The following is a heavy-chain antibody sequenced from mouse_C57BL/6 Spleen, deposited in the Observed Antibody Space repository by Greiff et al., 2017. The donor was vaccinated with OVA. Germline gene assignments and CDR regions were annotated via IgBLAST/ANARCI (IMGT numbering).Heavy chain of an antibody. CDR3: ARTITTVVAYYAMDY. Sequence: QVQLKESGAELVRPGSSVKLSCKASGYTFTSYWMHWVKQRPIQGLEWIGNIDPSDSETHYNQKFKDKATLTVDKSSSTAYMQLSSLTSEDSAVYYCARTITTVVAYYAMDYWGQGTSVTVSS. D-gene: IGHD1-1*01. V-gene: IGHV1-52*01. J-gene: IGHJ4*01. CDR2: IDPSDSET. CDR1: GYTFTSYW.